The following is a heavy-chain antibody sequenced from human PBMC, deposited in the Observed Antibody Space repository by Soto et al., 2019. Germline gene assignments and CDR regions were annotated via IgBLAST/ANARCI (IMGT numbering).Heavy chain of an antibody. CDR1: GFTFSSYA. Sequence: ILSCAASGFTFSSYAMSWVRQAPGKGLEWVSGIGSGGNTYYVDSVKGRFTISRDNSKNTLYLQMNSLRAEDTAVYYCAKEPELGPYWGQGTLVTVSS. CDR3: AKEPELGPY. V-gene: IGHV3-23*01. CDR2: IGSGGNT. J-gene: IGHJ4*02. D-gene: IGHD7-27*01.